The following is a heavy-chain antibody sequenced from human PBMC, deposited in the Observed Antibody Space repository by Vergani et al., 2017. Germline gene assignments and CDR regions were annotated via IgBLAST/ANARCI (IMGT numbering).Heavy chain of an antibody. D-gene: IGHD6-13*01. CDR1: GFTFDDYA. CDR2: ISWNSGST. CDR3: ARVRFGSSYILEGLGFDY. V-gene: IGHV3-9*01. J-gene: IGHJ4*02. Sequence: EVQLVESGGGLVQPGRSLRLSCAASGFTFDDYAMHWVRQAPGKGLEWVSGISWNSGSTGYADSVKGRFTISRDNAKNSLYLQMNSLRAEDTAVYYCARVRFGSSYILEGLGFDYWGQGTLVTVSS.